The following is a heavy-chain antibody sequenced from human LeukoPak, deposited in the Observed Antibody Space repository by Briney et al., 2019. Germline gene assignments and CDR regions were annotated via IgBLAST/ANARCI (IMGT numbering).Heavy chain of an antibody. V-gene: IGHV3-30*18. Sequence: GGSLRLSCVASGFTFSIYGMHWVRQAPGKGLEWVAVISSDGSNKYYADSVKGRFTISRDDSKNTLYLQMSSLRAEDTALYYCAKDHGGSYYSSEDWFDPWGQGTLVTVSS. CDR1: GFTFSIYG. CDR3: AKDHGGSYYSSEDWFDP. CDR2: ISSDGSNK. J-gene: IGHJ5*02. D-gene: IGHD1-26*01.